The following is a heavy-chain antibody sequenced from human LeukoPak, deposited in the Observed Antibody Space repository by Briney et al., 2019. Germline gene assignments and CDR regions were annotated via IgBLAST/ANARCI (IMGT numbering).Heavy chain of an antibody. D-gene: IGHD3-22*01. Sequence: ASVTVSCKASGYTFTSYGISWVRQAPGQGLEWMGWISAYNGNTNYAQKLQGRVTMTTDTSTSTAYMELRSLRSDDTAVYYCARPIEYYDSSGYYSPYFDYWGQGTLVTVSS. CDR1: GYTFTSYG. J-gene: IGHJ4*02. CDR2: ISAYNGNT. CDR3: ARPIEYYDSSGYYSPYFDY. V-gene: IGHV1-18*01.